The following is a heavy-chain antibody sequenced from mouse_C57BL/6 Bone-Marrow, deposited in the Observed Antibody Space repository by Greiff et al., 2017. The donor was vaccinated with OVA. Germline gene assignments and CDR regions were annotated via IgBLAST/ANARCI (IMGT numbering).Heavy chain of an antibody. D-gene: IGHD1-1*01. CDR3: ARGGCITTN. J-gene: IGHJ2*01. CDR1: GYTFTSYW. CDR2: IYPSNGGP. V-gene: IGHV1-53*01. Sequence: QVQLQQPGPELVKPGASVKLSCKASGYTFTSYWMHWVKQRPGQGLEWIGNIYPSNGGPNYNEKFKSKATLTVDKSSRTAYMQLSSLTSEDAAVYYCARGGCITTNWGEGTTLTDSS.